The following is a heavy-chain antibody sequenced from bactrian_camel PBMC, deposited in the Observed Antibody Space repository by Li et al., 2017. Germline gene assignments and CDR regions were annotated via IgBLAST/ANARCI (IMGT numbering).Heavy chain of an antibody. J-gene: IGHJ4*01. V-gene: IGHV3S67*01. CDR3: AADVSVFWAGACNYNF. Sequence: VQLVESGGGLVQPGGSLRLSCAGSGFTFSSYSMSWVRQAPGKEREEVATIERDGITTYADSVKDRFTISRDNVKNSLYLQMSSLKAEDTAMYYCAADVSVFWAGACNYNFWGQGTQVTVS. CDR1: GFTFSSYS. CDR2: IERDGIT. D-gene: IGHD6*01.